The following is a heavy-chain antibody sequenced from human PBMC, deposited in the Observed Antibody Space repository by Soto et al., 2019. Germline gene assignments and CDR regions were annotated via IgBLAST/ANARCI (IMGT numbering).Heavy chain of an antibody. CDR2: IYPGDSDT. V-gene: IGHV5-51*01. CDR3: AGGYCTTTICDPWFDP. CDR1: GYAFTSYW. D-gene: IGHD2-2*01. J-gene: IGHJ5*02. Sequence: PGESLKISCTGIGYAFTSYWIAWVRQMPGKGLEWVGIIYPGDSDTRYSPSFQGQVTISVDNSITTAYLQWSSLKASDTAMYYCAGGYCTTTICDPWFDPWGQGTLVTVSS.